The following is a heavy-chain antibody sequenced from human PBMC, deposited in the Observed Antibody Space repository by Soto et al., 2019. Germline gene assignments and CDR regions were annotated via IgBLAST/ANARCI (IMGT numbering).Heavy chain of an antibody. CDR2: IYPGYSDT. CDR3: ARCGFRLRFLEGGLPHYYYGMDV. D-gene: IGHD3-3*01. V-gene: IGHV5-51*07. J-gene: IGHJ6*02. Sequence: GASLQRSYKRCVDKDSSSWLAPLHQKHGKGLDWKGIIYPGYSDTRYSPSFQGQVTISADKSISTAYLQWSSLKASDTAMYYCARCGFRLRFLEGGLPHYYYGMDVWGQGTTVTVSS. CDR1: VDKDSSSW.